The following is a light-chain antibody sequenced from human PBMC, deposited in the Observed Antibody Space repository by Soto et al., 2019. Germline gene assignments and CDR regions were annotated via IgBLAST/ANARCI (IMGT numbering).Light chain of an antibody. V-gene: IGLV2-8*01. CDR3: LSYAGTAEV. CDR1: SSDVGGYDY. J-gene: IGLJ1*01. Sequence: QSVLTQPPSASGSPGQSVTVSCTGTSSDVGGYDYVSWYQQYPGKTPKLMIFEVTKRPSGVPDRFSGSKSGNTASLTVSGLQAADEADYYCLSYAGTAEVCGTGTKVTVL. CDR2: EVT.